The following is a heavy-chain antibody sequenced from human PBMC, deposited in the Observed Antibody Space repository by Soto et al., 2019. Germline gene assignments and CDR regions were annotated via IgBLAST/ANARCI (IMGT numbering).Heavy chain of an antibody. CDR2: ISSSSSYI. V-gene: IGHV3-21*01. CDR1: GFTFSSYS. D-gene: IGHD3-3*01. Sequence: GGSLRLSCAASGFTFSSYSMNWVRQAPGKGLEWVSSISSSSSYIYYADSVKGRFTISRDNAKNSLYLQMNSLRAEDTAVYYCARDQPPVLRFLESGPHDYWGQGTLVTVSS. CDR3: ARDQPPVLRFLESGPHDY. J-gene: IGHJ4*02.